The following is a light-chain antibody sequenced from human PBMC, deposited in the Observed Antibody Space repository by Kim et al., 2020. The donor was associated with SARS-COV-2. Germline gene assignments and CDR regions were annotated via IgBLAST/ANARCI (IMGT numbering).Light chain of an antibody. J-gene: IGKJ5*01. CDR2: TAS. CDR1: QSISMY. Sequence: DIQMTQSPSSLSASVGDRVTITCRASQSISMYLNWYQQKPGKAPKLLIFTASTLPSGVPSRFSGSGSGTDFTLTISSLQPADFDTYYCQLSPSPPLLTFCHGTRLEIK. CDR3: QLSPSPPLLT. V-gene: IGKV1-39*01.